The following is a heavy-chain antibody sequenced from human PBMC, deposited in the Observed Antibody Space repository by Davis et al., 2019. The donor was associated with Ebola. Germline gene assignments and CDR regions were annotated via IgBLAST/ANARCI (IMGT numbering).Heavy chain of an antibody. Sequence: GESLKISCEASGFSLSTSGMNWVRLAPGKGLEWISYISSASAALYYSDSVKGRFTISRDNAKNSLFLQMNSLRDKDTAVYYCARDKVGPTTDAFDFWGQGTMVTVSS. D-gene: IGHD1-26*01. J-gene: IGHJ3*01. CDR2: ISSASAAL. CDR3: ARDKVGPTTDAFDF. CDR1: GFSLSTSG. V-gene: IGHV3-48*02.